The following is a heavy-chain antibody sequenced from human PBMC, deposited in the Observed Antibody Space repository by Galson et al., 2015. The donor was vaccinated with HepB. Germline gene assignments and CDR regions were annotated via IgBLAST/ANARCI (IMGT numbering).Heavy chain of an antibody. Sequence: APGKGRFTISRDDSKNTLYLQMNSLKTEDTAVHYCTTDPTYYYDSSGYYYINYWGQGTLVTVSS. D-gene: IGHD3-22*01. CDR3: TTDPTYYYDSSGYYYINY. V-gene: IGHV3-15*01. J-gene: IGHJ4*02.